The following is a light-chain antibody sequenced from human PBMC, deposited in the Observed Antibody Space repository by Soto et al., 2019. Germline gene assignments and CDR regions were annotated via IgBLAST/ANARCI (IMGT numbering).Light chain of an antibody. CDR2: DAS. CDR3: QQYNSYSSWT. J-gene: IGKJ1*01. Sequence: DIQMTQSPPTLSASVGDRVTITCQASQSLNSLLAWYQQKPGSAPKLLIYDASTLESGVPSRFSGSGSGTEFTLTISSLQTDDFATYYCQQYNSYSSWTFGQGTKVDIK. CDR1: QSLNSL. V-gene: IGKV1-5*01.